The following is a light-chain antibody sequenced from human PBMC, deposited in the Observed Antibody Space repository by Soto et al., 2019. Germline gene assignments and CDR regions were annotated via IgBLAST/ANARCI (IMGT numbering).Light chain of an antibody. V-gene: IGLV2-14*01. J-gene: IGLJ1*01. CDR3: NSYRHSTTLV. CDR2: EVS. CDR1: SSDVGGYNS. Sequence: QSVLTQPASVSGSPGQSITISCTGTSSDVGGYNSVSWFQQHPSKAPKLIIYEVSHRPSGVSIRCAGSKSGNTASLTISGLQAEDEAAYYCNSYRHSTTLVFGTGTKLTVL.